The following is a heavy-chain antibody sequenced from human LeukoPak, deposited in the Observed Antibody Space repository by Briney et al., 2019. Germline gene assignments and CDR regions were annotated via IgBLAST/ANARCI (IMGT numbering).Heavy chain of an antibody. CDR3: TRAVYYYDSSGDYPGY. J-gene: IGHJ4*02. CDR2: IRSKAYGGTT. D-gene: IGHD3-22*01. Sequence: GGSLRLSCTASGFTFGDYAMSWVRQAPGKGLEWVGFIRSKAYGGTTEYAASVKGRFTISRDDSKSIAYLQMNSLKTEDTAVYYCTRAVYYYDSSGDYPGYWGQGTLVTVSS. V-gene: IGHV3-49*04. CDR1: GFTFGDYA.